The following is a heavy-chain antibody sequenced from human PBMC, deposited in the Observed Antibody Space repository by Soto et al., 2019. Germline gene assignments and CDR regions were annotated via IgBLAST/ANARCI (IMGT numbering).Heavy chain of an antibody. J-gene: IGHJ4*02. CDR2: INHSGST. Sequence: SETLSLTCAVYGGSFSGYYWSWIRQPPGKGLEWIGEINHSGSTNYNPSLKSRVTISVDTSKNQFSLKLSSVTAADTAVYYCARGRQLVRNNFDYWGQGTLVTVSS. CDR1: GGSFSGYY. V-gene: IGHV4-34*01. CDR3: ARGRQLVRNNFDY. D-gene: IGHD6-6*01.